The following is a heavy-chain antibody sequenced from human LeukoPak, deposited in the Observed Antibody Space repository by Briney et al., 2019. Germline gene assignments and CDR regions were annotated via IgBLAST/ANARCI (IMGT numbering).Heavy chain of an antibody. CDR2: INSVGSGT. J-gene: IGHJ4*02. D-gene: IGHD4-23*01. V-gene: IGHV3-74*01. CDR1: GFTFSNSW. Sequence: GGSLRLSCAASGFTFSNSWMYWVRQAPGKGLVWVSRINSVGSGTIYADSVRGRFTISRDNAKNTLYLQMNSLRTDDTAVYYCARAGGDSAFDYWGQGSLVTVSS. CDR3: ARAGGDSAFDY.